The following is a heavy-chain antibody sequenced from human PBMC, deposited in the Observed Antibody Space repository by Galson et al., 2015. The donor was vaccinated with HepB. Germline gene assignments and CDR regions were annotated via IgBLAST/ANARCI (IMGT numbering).Heavy chain of an antibody. Sequence: SVKVSCKASGYTFTSYAMHWVRQAPGQRLEWMGWINAGNGNTKYSQKFQGRVTITRDTSASTAYMELSSLRSEDTAVYYCARWLRIRGGVDYWGQGTLVTVSS. CDR2: INAGNGNT. CDR3: ARWLRIRGGVDY. J-gene: IGHJ4*02. D-gene: IGHD5-12*01. V-gene: IGHV1-3*01. CDR1: GYTFTSYA.